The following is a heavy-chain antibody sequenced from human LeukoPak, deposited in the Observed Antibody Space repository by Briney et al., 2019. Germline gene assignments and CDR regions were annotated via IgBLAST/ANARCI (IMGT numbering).Heavy chain of an antibody. CDR2: ISAYNGNT. CDR3: ARGGAAAGTGYWFDP. D-gene: IGHD6-13*01. Sequence: ASVKVSCKASGYTFTSYGISWVRQAPGQGLEWMGWISAYNGNTNYAQKLQGRVTMTTDTSTSTAYMELRSLRSDDTAVYYCARGGAAAGTGYWFDPWGQGTLVTVSS. CDR1: GYTFTSYG. J-gene: IGHJ5*02. V-gene: IGHV1-18*01.